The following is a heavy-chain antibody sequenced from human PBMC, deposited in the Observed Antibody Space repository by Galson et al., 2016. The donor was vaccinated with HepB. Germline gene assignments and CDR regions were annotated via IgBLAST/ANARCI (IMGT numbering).Heavy chain of an antibody. D-gene: IGHD6-19*01. J-gene: IGHJ1*01. Sequence: SLRLSCAASGFTFSDYAMSWGRQAPGKGLEWVSSISRNVGSTYYADSVKGRFTISRDNSKNTLYLQMNSLRPEDTAMYYCAKDPGAGWYGSEYFKYWGQGTLLTVSS. V-gene: IGHV3-23*01. CDR1: GFTFSDYA. CDR2: ISRNVGST. CDR3: AKDPGAGWYGSEYFKY.